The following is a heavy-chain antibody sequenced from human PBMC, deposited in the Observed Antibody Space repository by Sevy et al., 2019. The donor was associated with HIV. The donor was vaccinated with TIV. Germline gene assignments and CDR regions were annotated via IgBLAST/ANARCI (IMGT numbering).Heavy chain of an antibody. Sequence: GGSLRLSCAASGFTFSDYNMNWVRQAPGKGLEWVSSISSISNYIYYADSVKGRFRISRDNAKNSLYLQMNSLRAEDTAVYYCARETSSFGEGIYYGMDVWGQGTTVTVSS. D-gene: IGHD3-10*01. CDR1: GFTFSDYN. J-gene: IGHJ6*02. CDR3: ARETSSFGEGIYYGMDV. V-gene: IGHV3-21*04. CDR2: ISSISNYI.